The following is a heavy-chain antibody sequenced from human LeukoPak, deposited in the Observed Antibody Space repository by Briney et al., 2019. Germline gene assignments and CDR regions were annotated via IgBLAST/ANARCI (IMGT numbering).Heavy chain of an antibody. J-gene: IGHJ4*01. CDR3: AKHRWRDGSSSFDN. CDR1: GYTFTSSS. CDR2: ISTYNGNS. Sequence: ASLRDSSMASGYTFTSSSPSSVRQAPGQGLGWMGWISTYNGNSNNTQKLQGRVTMTPDTSTSTAYMEQRSLRSDTTAMYNCAKHRWRDGSSSFDNW. V-gene: IGHV1-18*01. D-gene: IGHD6-6*01.